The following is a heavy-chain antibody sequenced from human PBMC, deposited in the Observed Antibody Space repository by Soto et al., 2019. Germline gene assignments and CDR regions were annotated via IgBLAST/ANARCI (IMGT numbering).Heavy chain of an antibody. CDR1: GLTFSNYW. Sequence: EVKLVESGGGLVQPGGSLRLSCAASGLTFSNYWMTWVRQAPGKGLEWVANIKEDGGERNYVDSLKGRFTISRDNAKNSLYLQMNSLRAEDKAVYYCARAGSENDNWGQGTLVTVSS. CDR2: IKEDGGER. J-gene: IGHJ4*01. V-gene: IGHV3-7*05. CDR3: ARAGSENDN. D-gene: IGHD3-10*01.